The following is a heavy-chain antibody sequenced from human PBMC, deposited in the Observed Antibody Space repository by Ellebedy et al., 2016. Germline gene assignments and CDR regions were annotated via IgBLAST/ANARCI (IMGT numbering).Heavy chain of an antibody. CDR3: ARDRPDSGGFDV. D-gene: IGHD2-15*01. J-gene: IGHJ5*02. CDR1: GFTFSNSP. CDR2: ISYDGSNK. Sequence: GGSLRLSCAASGFTFSNSPMHWVRQAPGKGLEWVAVISYDGSNKYNADSEKGRFTISRDNSKNTLYLQMNSLRTEDTALYYCARDRPDSGGFDVWGQGTLVTVSS. V-gene: IGHV3-30-3*01.